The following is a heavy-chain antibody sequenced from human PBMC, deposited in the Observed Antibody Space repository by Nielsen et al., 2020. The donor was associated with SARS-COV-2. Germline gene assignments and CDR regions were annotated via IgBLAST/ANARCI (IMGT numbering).Heavy chain of an antibody. J-gene: IGHJ3*02. V-gene: IGHV3-21*01. CDR1: GFTFSSYS. CDR2: ISSSSSYI. CDR3: ARDLNSSGYYPADAFDI. D-gene: IGHD3-22*01. Sequence: GESLKISCAASGFTFSSYSMNWVRQAPGKGLEWVSSISSSSSYIYYADSVKGRFTISRDNAKNSLYPQMNSLRAEDTAVYYCARDLNSSGYYPADAFDIWGQGTMVTVSS.